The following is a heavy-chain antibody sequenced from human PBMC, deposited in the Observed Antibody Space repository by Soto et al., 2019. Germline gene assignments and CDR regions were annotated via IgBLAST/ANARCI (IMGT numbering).Heavy chain of an antibody. V-gene: IGHV1-2*02. CDR3: ASSLTEGYCTLTRRSPRRRYGMDV. CDR1: GYTFSGYY. CDR2: INPNSGGT. D-gene: IGHD2-8*01. Sequence: GASVKVSCKASGYTFSGYYIHWLRQAPGQGLEWMGWINPNSGGTNYAQKFQGRVTVTRDTPTSTAYMELSRLTSDDTAVYYCASSLTEGYCTLTRRSPRRRYGMDVWGKGT. J-gene: IGHJ6*04.